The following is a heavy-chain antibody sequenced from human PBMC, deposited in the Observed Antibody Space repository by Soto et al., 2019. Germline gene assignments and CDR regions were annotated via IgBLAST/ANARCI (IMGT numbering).Heavy chain of an antibody. CDR2: ISYDGSNK. CDR1: GFTFSSYG. J-gene: IGHJ4*02. V-gene: IGHV3-30*18. CDR3: AKLSIAVAGNHIDY. D-gene: IGHD6-19*01. Sequence: QVQLVESGGGVVQPGRSLRLSCAASGFTFSSYGMHWVRQAPGKGLEWVAVISYDGSNKYYADSVKGRFTISRDNSKNTLHLQMNSLRAEDTAVYYCAKLSIAVAGNHIDYWGQGTLVTVSS.